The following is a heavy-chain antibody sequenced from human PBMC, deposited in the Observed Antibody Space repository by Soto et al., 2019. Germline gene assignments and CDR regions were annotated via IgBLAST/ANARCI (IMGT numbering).Heavy chain of an antibody. CDR1: GGTFSSYA. J-gene: IGHJ4*02. D-gene: IGHD6-13*01. CDR2: IIPIFGTA. CDR3: ARLPGIAAAGSLYYFDY. Sequence: GASVKVSCKASGGTFSSYAISWVRQARGEGLEWMGGIIPIFGTANYAQKFQGRVTITADESTSTASMELSSLRSEDTAVYYCARLPGIAAAGSLYYFDYWGQGTLVTVSS. V-gene: IGHV1-69*13.